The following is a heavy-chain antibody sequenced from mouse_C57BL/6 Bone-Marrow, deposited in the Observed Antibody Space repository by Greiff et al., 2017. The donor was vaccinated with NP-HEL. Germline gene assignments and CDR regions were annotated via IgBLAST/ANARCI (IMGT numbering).Heavy chain of an antibody. J-gene: IGHJ4*01. V-gene: IGHV14-4*01. CDR1: GFNIKDDY. D-gene: IGHD1-1*01. Sequence: EVQLQQSGAELVRPGASVKLSCTVSGFNIKDDYMHWVKQRPEQGLEWIGWIDPENGDTEYASKFQGKATITAAPSSNTADRQLSSLTSEDTAVYYCTTGGSSPYAMDYWGQGTSVTVSS. CDR3: TTGGSSPYAMDY. CDR2: IDPENGDT.